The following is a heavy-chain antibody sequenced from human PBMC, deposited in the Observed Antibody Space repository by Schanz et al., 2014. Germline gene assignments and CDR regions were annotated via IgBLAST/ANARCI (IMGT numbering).Heavy chain of an antibody. CDR2: IWYDENNK. CDR3: ASPSGYSDYGTYFDV. CDR1: GFTFSSYG. Sequence: QVQLVESGGGVVQFGRSLRLSCVASGFTFSSYGMHWVRQAPGKGLEWVAVIWYDENNKYYADSVKGRFTMSRDNSRNTLYLQMNSLRTEDTAVYYCASPSGYSDYGTYFDVWGQGTLXTVSS. V-gene: IGHV3-33*01. D-gene: IGHD5-12*01. J-gene: IGHJ4*02.